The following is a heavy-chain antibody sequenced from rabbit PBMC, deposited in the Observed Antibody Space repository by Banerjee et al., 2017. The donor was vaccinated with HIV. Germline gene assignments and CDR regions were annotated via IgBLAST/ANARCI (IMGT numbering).Heavy chain of an antibody. CDR2: IYTSSGST. D-gene: IGHD6-1*01. J-gene: IGHJ4*01. CDR3: ARRYAGYDYATDL. Sequence: QEQLEESGGGLVKPEGSLTLTCKASGFDFSSYYYMCWVRQAPGRGLELIACIYTSSGSTWYASWVDGRFTISRSTSIDAVGLKMTSLTAADTAAYFCARRYAGYDYATDLWGPGTLVTVS. CDR1: GFDFSSYYY. V-gene: IGHV1S43*01.